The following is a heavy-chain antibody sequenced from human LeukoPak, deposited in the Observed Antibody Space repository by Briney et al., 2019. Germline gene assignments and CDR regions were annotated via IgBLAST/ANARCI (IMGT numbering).Heavy chain of an antibody. Sequence: GGTLRLSCVASGFIFSDHYMDWVRQAPGKGLEWVGRVRNKANSYTTQYAASVKGRFTISRDDSKNSLYLQMNSLKTEDTAVYYCARPHSYGSTYFDCWGQGTLVTVSS. V-gene: IGHV3-72*01. CDR1: GFIFSDHY. D-gene: IGHD4-17*01. J-gene: IGHJ4*02. CDR3: ARPHSYGSTYFDC. CDR2: VRNKANSYTT.